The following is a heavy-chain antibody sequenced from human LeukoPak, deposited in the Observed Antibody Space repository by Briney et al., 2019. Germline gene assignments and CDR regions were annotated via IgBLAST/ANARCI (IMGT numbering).Heavy chain of an antibody. D-gene: IGHD3-22*01. V-gene: IGHV3-33*01. CDR1: GFTFSSYG. Sequence: GGSLRLSCAASGFTFSSYGMHWVRQAPGKGLEWVAVIWYDGSNKYYADSVKGRFTTSRDNSKNTLYLQMNSLRAEDTAVYYCARVSLLRDPSYYDSSGYSLYYYYYGMDVWGQGTTVTVSS. CDR2: IWYDGSNK. CDR3: ARVSLLRDPSYYDSSGYSLYYYYYGMDV. J-gene: IGHJ6*02.